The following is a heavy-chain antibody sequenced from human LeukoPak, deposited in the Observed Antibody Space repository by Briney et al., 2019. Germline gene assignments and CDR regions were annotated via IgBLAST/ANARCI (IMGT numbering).Heavy chain of an antibody. D-gene: IGHD3-16*01. Sequence: GGSLRLSCAASGFTFSGSWMSWVRQAPGKGLEWVANIKQDGCEKYYVDSVKGRFTISRDNGKKSLFLQVNSLRVEDTAVYYCARDGRGGYLDYWGQGTLVTVSS. J-gene: IGHJ4*02. CDR2: IKQDGCEK. V-gene: IGHV3-7*01. CDR3: ARDGRGGYLDY. CDR1: GFTFSGSW.